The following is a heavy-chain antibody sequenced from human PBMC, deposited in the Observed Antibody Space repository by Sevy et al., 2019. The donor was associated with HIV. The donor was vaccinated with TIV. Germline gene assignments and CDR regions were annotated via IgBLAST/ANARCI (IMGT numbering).Heavy chain of an antibody. CDR3: MKDRCSDAGCLIEYFAH. Sequence: GGSLRLSCAASGFSFSSYGMHWVRQPLGKGLEWVAFVHFDGNEKWYADSGKGRFTISRDNSKSTIFLQMDSLRIEDTAIYYCMKDRCSDAGCLIEYFAHWGQATLLTSPQ. CDR1: GFSFSSYG. V-gene: IGHV3-30*02. D-gene: IGHD2-15*01. J-gene: IGHJ4*02. CDR2: VHFDGNEK.